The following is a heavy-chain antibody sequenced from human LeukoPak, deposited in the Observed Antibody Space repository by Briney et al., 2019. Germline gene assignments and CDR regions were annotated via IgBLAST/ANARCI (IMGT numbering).Heavy chain of an antibody. CDR3: ARERGSYPFDP. V-gene: IGHV1-46*01. Sequence: ASVKVSCKASGYTFTSYYMHWVRQAPGQGLEWMGIINPSGGSTRYAQKFQGRVTMTRDTSTSTVYMELSSLRSEDTAVYYCARERGSYPFDPWGQGTLVTVSS. D-gene: IGHD3-10*01. CDR2: INPSGGST. CDR1: GYTFTSYY. J-gene: IGHJ5*02.